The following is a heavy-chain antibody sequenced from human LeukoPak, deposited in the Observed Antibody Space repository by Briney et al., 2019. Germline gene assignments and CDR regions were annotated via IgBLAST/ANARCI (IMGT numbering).Heavy chain of an antibody. V-gene: IGHV3-53*01. D-gene: IGHD3-16*01. CDR3: ARQGGMRGPWYFDL. CDR2: IYSGGST. J-gene: IGHJ2*01. CDR1: GYTVSSNH. Sequence: GGSLRLSCAASGYTVSSNHMSWVRQAPGKGLEGVSVIYSGGSTYYADSVKGRFTISRDNSKNTLCLQMNSLRAEDTAVYYCARQGGMRGPWYFDLWGRGTLVTVSS.